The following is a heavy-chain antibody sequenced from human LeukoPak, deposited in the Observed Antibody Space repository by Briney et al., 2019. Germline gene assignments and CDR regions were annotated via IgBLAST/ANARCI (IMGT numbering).Heavy chain of an antibody. CDR3: AKQRVSNGYYYFDY. D-gene: IGHD3-22*01. J-gene: IGHJ4*02. Sequence: PGGSLRLSCAASGFTISSYAMSWVRQAPGKGLEWVSPFSSGASTDYADSVKGRFTISRDNPKNTVYLQMNSLRAEDTAVYYFAKQRVSNGYYYFDYWGQGTLVTVSS. CDR2: FSSGAST. CDR1: GFTISSYA. V-gene: IGHV3-23*01.